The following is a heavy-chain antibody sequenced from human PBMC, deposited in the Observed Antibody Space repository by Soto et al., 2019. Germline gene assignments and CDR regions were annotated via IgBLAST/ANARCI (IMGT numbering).Heavy chain of an antibody. CDR1: GYTFTRYD. D-gene: IGHD4-17*01. CDR2: MNPNSGNT. V-gene: IGHV1-8*01. CDR3: ATHYGDPNY. Sequence: QVQLVQSGAEVKKPGASVKVSCKASGYTFTRYDINWVRQATGQGLEWMGWMNPNSGNTGYAQKFQGRVTMTRNTAIRTAYMERSSLRSEDTAGYYCATHYGDPNYWGQGTLVTVSS. J-gene: IGHJ4*02.